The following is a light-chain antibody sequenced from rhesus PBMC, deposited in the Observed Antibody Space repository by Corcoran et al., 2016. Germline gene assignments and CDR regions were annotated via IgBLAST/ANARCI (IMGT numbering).Light chain of an antibody. Sequence: EIVMTQSPATLSLSPGERATLSCRASQSVSSSLAWYQQKPGQAPRLLIYGASRRATGIPERFSGSGSGTDFTLTIRSLEPEDVAVYYCLQHSDWPLTFGGGTKVELK. CDR2: GAS. CDR1: QSVSSS. CDR3: LQHSDWPLT. J-gene: IGKJ4*01. V-gene: IGKV3-24*01.